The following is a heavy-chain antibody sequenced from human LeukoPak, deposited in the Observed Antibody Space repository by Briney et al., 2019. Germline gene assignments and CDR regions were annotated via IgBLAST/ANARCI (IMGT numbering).Heavy chain of an antibody. J-gene: IGHJ4*02. CDR2: ISATRGNT. V-gene: IGHV3-23*01. D-gene: IGHD2-2*01. CDR1: GFTFTNYA. CDR3: AKGSSTTCPCYRDH. Sequence: GGSLRLSCVASGFTFTNYAMSWVRQPPGMGLEWVSAISATRGNTYYADSVQGRFSISRDNSKNTLYLQMNSLRAEDTAVYYCAKGSSTTCPCYRDHWGQGTLVTVSS.